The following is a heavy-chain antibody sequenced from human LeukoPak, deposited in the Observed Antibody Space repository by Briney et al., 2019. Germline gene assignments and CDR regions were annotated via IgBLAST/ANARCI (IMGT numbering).Heavy chain of an antibody. V-gene: IGHV3-7*01. CDR3: ARGENGAFNI. J-gene: IGHJ3*02. Sequence: PGGSLRLSCAASGFTFRSHWVNWVGQAPGKGLEWVANIKEDGSETNYVDSVKGRFTISRDNAKNSLCLQMNSLRAEDTAVYYCARGENGAFNIWGQGTMVTVSS. D-gene: IGHD1-1*01. CDR2: IKEDGSET. CDR1: GFTFRSHW.